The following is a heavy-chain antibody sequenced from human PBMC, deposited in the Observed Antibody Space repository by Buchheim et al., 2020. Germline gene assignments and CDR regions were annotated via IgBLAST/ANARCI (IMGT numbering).Heavy chain of an antibody. CDR1: GFIFSNYW. V-gene: IGHV3-7*03. D-gene: IGHD3-22*01. CDR2: IKQDGGEQ. CDR3: ARAFRSRYYYDSSGYYFVGY. Sequence: EVPLVESGGGLVQPGGSLRLSCAASGFIFSNYWMSWVRQAPGKGLEWVANIKQDGGEQYYEDSVRGRFTISRDNAKNSLYLQMNSLRAEDTAVYYCARAFRSRYYYDSSGYYFVGYWGQGTL. J-gene: IGHJ4*02.